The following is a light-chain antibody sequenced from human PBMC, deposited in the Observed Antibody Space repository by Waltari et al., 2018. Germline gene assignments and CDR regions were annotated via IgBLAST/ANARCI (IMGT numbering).Light chain of an antibody. J-gene: IGLJ3*02. V-gene: IGLV4-69*01. CDR2: VNSDGSH. CDR1: SGHSTNV. CDR3: QTGGHGTWV. Sequence: QLVLTQSPSASASLGASVKLTCTLDSGHSTNVIAWLQQQPEKGPRFLMRVNSDGSHSKGDAIPDRFSGSSSGTERYLTISGLQSEDEADYYCQTGGHGTWVFGGGTKLTVL.